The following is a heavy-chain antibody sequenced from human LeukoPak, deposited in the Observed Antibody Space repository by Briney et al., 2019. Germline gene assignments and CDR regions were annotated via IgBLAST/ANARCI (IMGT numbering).Heavy chain of an antibody. CDR3: ARDERITMVRGVVPSNAFDI. CDR2: IIPIFGTA. Sequence: ASVKVSCKASGYTFTSHYMHWVRQAPGQGLEWMGGIIPIFGTANYAQKFQGRVTITADESTSTAYMELSSLRSEDTAVYYCARDERITMVRGVVPSNAFDIWGQGTMVTVSS. CDR1: GYTFTSHY. J-gene: IGHJ3*02. V-gene: IGHV1-69*13. D-gene: IGHD3-10*01.